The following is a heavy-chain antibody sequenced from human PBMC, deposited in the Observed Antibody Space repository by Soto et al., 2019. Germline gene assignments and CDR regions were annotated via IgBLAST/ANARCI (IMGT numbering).Heavy chain of an antibody. J-gene: IGHJ6*02. Sequence: ASVKVSCKASGYTFTGYYMHWVRQAPGQGLEWMGWINPNSGGTNYAQKFQGWVTMTRDTSISTAYMELSRLRSDDTAVYYCARDQVLIWFGEFYGMDVWGQGTTVTVSS. V-gene: IGHV1-2*04. CDR2: INPNSGGT. D-gene: IGHD3-10*01. CDR3: ARDQVLIWFGEFYGMDV. CDR1: GYTFTGYY.